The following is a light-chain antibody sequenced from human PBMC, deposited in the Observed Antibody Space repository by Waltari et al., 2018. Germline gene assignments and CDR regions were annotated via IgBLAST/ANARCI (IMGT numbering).Light chain of an antibody. Sequence: QSALTQPPSVSGSPGQSVPISCTGTSSDVGNYNHVSWYQQSPGTAPKLIIYEVTNRPSVVPDRFSGSQSGNTASLTISGLQAEDESDYYCSSSTSSITWVFGGGTKLTVL. CDR1: SSDVGNYNH. J-gene: IGLJ3*02. CDR3: SSSTSSITWV. CDR2: EVT. V-gene: IGLV2-18*02.